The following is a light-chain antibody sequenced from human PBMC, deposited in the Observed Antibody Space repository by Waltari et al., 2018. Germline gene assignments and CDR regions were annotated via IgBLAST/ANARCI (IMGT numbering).Light chain of an antibody. J-gene: IGLJ2*01. CDR3: ATWDNNLKDVV. Sequence: QSVLTPPPSVSAAPGQKVTISCSGSSSNIGNYYVSWYYQLPGAAPKLLSYDNNARPSGIPDRFSASKSGTSATLGITGLQIGDEADYYCATWDNNLKDVVFGGGTKLTVL. CDR2: DNN. CDR1: SSNIGNYY. V-gene: IGLV1-51*01.